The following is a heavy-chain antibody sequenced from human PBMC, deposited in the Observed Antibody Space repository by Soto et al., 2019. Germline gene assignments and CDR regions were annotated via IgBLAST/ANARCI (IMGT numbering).Heavy chain of an antibody. CDR2: IIPILGIA. D-gene: IGHD6-13*01. CDR3: ARASETAAAASFGFRYFDY. CDR1: GGTFSSFT. Sequence: QVQLVQSGAEVKTPGSSVKVSCKASGGTFSSFTISWERQAPGQGLEWMGRIIPILGIANYAQKFQGRVTITADKATSTAYMELSSLRSEDTAVYYCARASETAAAASFGFRYFDYWGRVALVTDSS. J-gene: IGHJ4*02. V-gene: IGHV1-69*02.